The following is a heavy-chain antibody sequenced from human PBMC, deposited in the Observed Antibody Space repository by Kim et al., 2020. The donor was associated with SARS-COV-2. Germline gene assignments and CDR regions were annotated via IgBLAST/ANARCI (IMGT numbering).Heavy chain of an antibody. CDR3: ASGVTTRSY. CDR2: SNK. V-gene: IGHV3-30*01. J-gene: IGHJ4*02. D-gene: IGHD4-17*01. Sequence: SNKYYADSVKGRFTISRDNSKNTLYLQMNSLRAEDTAVYYCASGVTTRSYWGQGTLVTVSS.